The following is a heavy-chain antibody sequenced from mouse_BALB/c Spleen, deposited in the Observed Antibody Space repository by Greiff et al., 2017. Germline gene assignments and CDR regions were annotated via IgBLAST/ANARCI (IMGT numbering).Heavy chain of an antibody. V-gene: IGHV1-69*02. J-gene: IGHJ4*01. Sequence: VQLQQPGAELVRPGASVKLSCKASGYTFTSYWINWVKQRPGQGLVWIGNIYPSDSYTNYNQKFKYKATLTVDKSSSTAYMQLSDPTSEDSAVYYSTRDDGYYWGQGNSVTVSS. CDR1: GYTFTSYW. CDR2: IYPSDSYT. CDR3: TRDDGYY. D-gene: IGHD2-3*01.